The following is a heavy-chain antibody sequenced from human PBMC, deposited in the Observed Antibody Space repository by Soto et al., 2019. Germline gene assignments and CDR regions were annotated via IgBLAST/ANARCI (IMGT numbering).Heavy chain of an antibody. CDR3: AKGRTYYYESSSYPHYFDY. V-gene: IGHV3-7*03. Sequence: GGSLRLSCAASGFTFSSYWMSWVRQAPGKGLEWVANIKQDGSEKYYADSVKGRFTISRDNSKITLYLQLNSLRAEDTAVYYCAKGRTYYYESSSYPHYFDYWGQGTLVTVSS. D-gene: IGHD3-22*01. CDR2: IKQDGSEK. CDR1: GFTFSSYW. J-gene: IGHJ4*02.